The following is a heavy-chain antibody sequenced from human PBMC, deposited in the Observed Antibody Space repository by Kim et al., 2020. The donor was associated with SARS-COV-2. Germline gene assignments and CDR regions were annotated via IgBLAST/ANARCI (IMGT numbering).Heavy chain of an antibody. CDR1: GFTFSSYW. V-gene: IGHV3-7*01. CDR3: ARDESGSGYQYLAQ. CDR2: IKQDGSEK. D-gene: IGHD3-22*01. J-gene: IGHJ4*02. Sequence: GGSLRLSCAASGFTFSSYWMSWVRQAPGKGLEWVANIKQDGSEKYYVDSVKGRFTISRDNAKNSLYLQMNSLRAEDTAVYYCARDESGSGYQYLAQWGQGTLVTVSS.